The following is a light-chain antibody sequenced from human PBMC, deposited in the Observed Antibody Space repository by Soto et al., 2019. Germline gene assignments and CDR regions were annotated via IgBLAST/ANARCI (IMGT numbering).Light chain of an antibody. CDR1: QTISNW. V-gene: IGKV1-5*01. J-gene: IGKJ1*01. CDR2: DAS. Sequence: IKMNQSPSTLSASVGDRVTITCRASQTISNWLAWYQQKPGKAPKLLIYDASSLESGVPSRFSGSGSGTEFTLTISSLQPDDFATYYCQQYNSYSRTFGQ. CDR3: QQYNSYSRT.